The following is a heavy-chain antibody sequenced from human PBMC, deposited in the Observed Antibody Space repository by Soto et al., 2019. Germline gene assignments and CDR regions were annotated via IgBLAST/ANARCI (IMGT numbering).Heavy chain of an antibody. J-gene: IGHJ6*03. D-gene: IGHD2-2*01. CDR2: ISYDGSNK. CDR3: AKDGVVVVPAAPPLFLGAYYYYYMDV. V-gene: IGHV3-30*18. CDR1: GFTFSSYG. Sequence: GGSLRLSCAASGFTFSSYGMHWVRQAPGKGLEWVAVISYDGSNKYYADSVKGRFTISRDNSKNTLYLQMNSLRAEDTAVYYCAKDGVVVVPAAPPLFLGAYYYYYMDVWGKGTTVTVSS.